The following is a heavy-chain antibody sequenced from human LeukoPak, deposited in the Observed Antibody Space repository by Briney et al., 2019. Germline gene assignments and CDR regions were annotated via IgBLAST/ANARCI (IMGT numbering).Heavy chain of an antibody. V-gene: IGHV4-34*01. J-gene: IGHJ6*03. CDR3: ARAEVLRYFVPPYYYMDV. CDR2: INHSGST. Sequence: GSLRLSCAASGFTFDDYGMSWIRQPPGKGLEWIGEINHSGSTNYNPSLKSRVTISVDTSKNQFSLKLSSVTAADTAVYYCARAEVLRYFVPPYYYMDVWGKGTTVTVSS. CDR1: GFTFDDYG. D-gene: IGHD3-9*01.